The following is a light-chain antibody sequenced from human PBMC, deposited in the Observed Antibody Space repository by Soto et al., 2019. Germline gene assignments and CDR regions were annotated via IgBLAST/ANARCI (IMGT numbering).Light chain of an antibody. CDR3: CSYAGSSTPYV. CDR2: EGS. CDR1: SSDVGSYKY. Sequence: QSGLTQPASVSGSPGQSITSSCTGTSSDVGSYKYVSWYQQYPGKAPKLMIYEGSKRPSGVSNRFSGSKSGNTASLTITGLQAEDEADYYCCSYAGSSTPYVFGSGTKVTVL. J-gene: IGLJ1*01. V-gene: IGLV2-23*01.